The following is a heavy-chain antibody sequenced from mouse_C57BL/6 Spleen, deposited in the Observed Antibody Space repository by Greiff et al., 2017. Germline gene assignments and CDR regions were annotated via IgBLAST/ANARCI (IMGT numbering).Heavy chain of an antibody. D-gene: IGHD2-12*01. CDR3: ARHRRRQGYARDY. Sequence: EVMLVESGGGLVQPGGSLKLSCAASGFTFSDYYMYWVRQTPEKRLEWVAYISNGGGSTYYPDTVQGRFTISRDNAKNTLYVQMLRLYSEDTAMYYCARHRRRQGYARDYWGQGTSVTVSS. J-gene: IGHJ4*01. CDR2: ISNGGGST. CDR1: GFTFSDYY. V-gene: IGHV5-12*01.